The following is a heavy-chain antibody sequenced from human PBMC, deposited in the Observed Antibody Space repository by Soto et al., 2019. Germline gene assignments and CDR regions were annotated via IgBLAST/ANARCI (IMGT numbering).Heavy chain of an antibody. CDR2: INHSGST. CDR1: GGSFSGYY. D-gene: IGHD3-3*01. Sequence: QVQLQQWGAGLLKPSETLSLTCAVYGGSFSGYYWSWIRQPPGKGLEWIGEINHSGSTNYNPSLKSRVNISVDTSKNQFSLKLSSVTAADTAVYYCARGRPNYDFWSGRYYYYMDVWGKGTTVTVSS. J-gene: IGHJ6*03. V-gene: IGHV4-34*01. CDR3: ARGRPNYDFWSGRYYYYMDV.